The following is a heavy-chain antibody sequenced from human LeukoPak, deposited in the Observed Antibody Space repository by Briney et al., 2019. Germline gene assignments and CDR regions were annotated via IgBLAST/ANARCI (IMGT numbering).Heavy chain of an antibody. CDR2: ISSSSSYI. Sequence: GGPLRLSCASSGFPLRSNSMNWARRAPGKGRGGVSSISSSSSYIYYADSVKGRFTISRDNAKNSLYLQMNSLRAEDTAVYYCARGNVGQNEPDYWGQGTLVTVSS. CDR3: ARGNVGQNEPDY. CDR1: GFPLRSNS. V-gene: IGHV3-21*04. D-gene: IGHD1-1*01. J-gene: IGHJ4*02.